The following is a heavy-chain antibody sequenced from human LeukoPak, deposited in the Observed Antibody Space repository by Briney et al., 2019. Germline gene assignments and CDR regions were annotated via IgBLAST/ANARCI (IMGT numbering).Heavy chain of an antibody. CDR3: ARDPGVLYYFDC. Sequence: SETLSLTCAVYGGSFSGYYWSWIRQPPGKGLEWIGEINRSGSTNYNPSLKSRVTISVDKSKNQFSLKLSSVTAADTAVYYCARDPGVLYYFDCWGQGTLVTVSS. D-gene: IGHD3-10*01. CDR1: GGSFSGYY. J-gene: IGHJ4*02. CDR2: INRSGST. V-gene: IGHV4-34*01.